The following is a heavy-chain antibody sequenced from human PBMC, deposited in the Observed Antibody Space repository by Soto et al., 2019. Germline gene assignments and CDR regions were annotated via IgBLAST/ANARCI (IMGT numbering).Heavy chain of an antibody. Sequence: QVQLQQWGAGLLKPSETLSLTCAVYGGSFSGYYWRWIRMPPGKGLEWVGEINHGGSTNYNPSLKSRVTMSIDPSRNQFSLKLRSVTAADTAVYYCAGDLHDGDYGAAHYWGQGTLVTVSS. CDR1: GGSFSGYY. J-gene: IGHJ4*02. D-gene: IGHD4-17*01. CDR3: AGDLHDGDYGAAHY. CDR2: INHGGST. V-gene: IGHV4-34*01.